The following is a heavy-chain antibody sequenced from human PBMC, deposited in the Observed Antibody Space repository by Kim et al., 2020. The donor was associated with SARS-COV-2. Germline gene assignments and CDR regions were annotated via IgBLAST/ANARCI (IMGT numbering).Heavy chain of an antibody. D-gene: IGHD1-26*01. V-gene: IGHV3-73*01. Sequence: AASVRGRFTISRDDSKSTAFLQMNSLKTEDTAVFYCASLSGSYYDDSFDIWGQGTMVTVSS. J-gene: IGHJ3*02. CDR3: ASLSGSYYDDSFDI.